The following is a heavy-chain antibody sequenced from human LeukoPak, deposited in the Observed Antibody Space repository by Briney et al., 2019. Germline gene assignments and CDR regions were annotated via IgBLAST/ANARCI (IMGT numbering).Heavy chain of an antibody. CDR2: IYYSGST. CDR1: GGSINSYY. CDR3: AREGDTYGYGHGQNDY. Sequence: SETLSLTCTVSGGSINSYYWSWIRQPPGKGLEWIGYIYYSGSTNYNPSLKSRVTVSVDTSKNQFSLKLSSVTAADTAVYYCAREGDTYGYGHGQNDYWGQGTLVTVSS. D-gene: IGHD5-18*01. J-gene: IGHJ4*02. V-gene: IGHV4-59*01.